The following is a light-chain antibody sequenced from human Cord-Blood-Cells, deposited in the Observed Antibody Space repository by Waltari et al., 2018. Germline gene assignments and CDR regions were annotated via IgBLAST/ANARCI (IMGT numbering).Light chain of an antibody. V-gene: IGLV3-19*01. J-gene: IGLJ2*01. CDR3: NSRDSSGNHLV. CDR1: SLRSYY. Sequence: SSELTQDPAVSVALGQTVRITCQGDSLRSYYASWYQQKQGQAPVLVIYGKNNRPSGIPDRFSGSSSGKTASLTITGAQAEEEADYCCNSRDSSGNHLVFGGGTKLTVL. CDR2: GKN.